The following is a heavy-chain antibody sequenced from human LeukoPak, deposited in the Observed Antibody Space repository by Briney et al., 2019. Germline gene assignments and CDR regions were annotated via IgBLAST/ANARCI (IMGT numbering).Heavy chain of an antibody. Sequence: GGSLRPSCAASGFTFSDYYMSWIRQAPGKGLECVSYISSSGNTTYHADSVKGRFTISRDNAKNSLYLQMSSLRAEDTAVYYCARDGGSSWYFDYWGQGTLVTVSS. J-gene: IGHJ4*02. CDR1: GFTFSDYY. CDR2: ISSSGNTT. D-gene: IGHD6-13*01. CDR3: ARDGGSSWYFDY. V-gene: IGHV3-11*04.